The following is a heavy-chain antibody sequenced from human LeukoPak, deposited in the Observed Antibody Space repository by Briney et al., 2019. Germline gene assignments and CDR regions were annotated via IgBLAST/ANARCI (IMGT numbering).Heavy chain of an antibody. V-gene: IGHV4-4*07. J-gene: IGHJ6*03. Sequence: SETLSLTCTVSGGSISSYYWSWIRQPAGKGLEWIGRIYTSGSTNYNPSLKSRVTMSVDTSKNQFSLKLSSVTAADTAVYYCARVGADYYYYYMDVWGKGTTVTISS. CDR2: IYTSGST. D-gene: IGHD1-26*01. CDR3: ARVGADYYYYYMDV. CDR1: GGSISSYY.